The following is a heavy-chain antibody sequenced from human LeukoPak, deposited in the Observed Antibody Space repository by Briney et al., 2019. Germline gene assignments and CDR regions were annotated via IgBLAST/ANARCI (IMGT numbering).Heavy chain of an antibody. CDR3: AKGSLASSSSAFDY. Sequence: PGGSLRLSCAASGFTFSNYAMSWVRQAPGKGLEWVAVIWYDGSNKYYADSVKGRFTISRDNSKNTLYLQMNSLRAEDTAVYYCAKGSLASSSSAFDYWGQGTLVTVSS. J-gene: IGHJ4*02. D-gene: IGHD6-6*01. V-gene: IGHV3-33*06. CDR2: IWYDGSNK. CDR1: GFTFSNYA.